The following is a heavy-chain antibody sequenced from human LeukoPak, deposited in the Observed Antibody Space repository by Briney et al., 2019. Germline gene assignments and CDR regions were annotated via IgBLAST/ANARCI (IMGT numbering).Heavy chain of an antibody. Sequence: SETLSLTCAVHGGSLSGHYWSWIRQPPGKGLEWIGEINHSGSTNYNPSLKSRVTISVDTSKNQFSLKLSSVTAADTAVYYCARRNYDILTGFYGGGTYNYYYTDVWGKGTTVIVSS. J-gene: IGHJ6*03. D-gene: IGHD3-9*01. V-gene: IGHV4-34*01. CDR3: ARRNYDILTGFYGGGTYNYYYTDV. CDR1: GGSLSGHY. CDR2: INHSGST.